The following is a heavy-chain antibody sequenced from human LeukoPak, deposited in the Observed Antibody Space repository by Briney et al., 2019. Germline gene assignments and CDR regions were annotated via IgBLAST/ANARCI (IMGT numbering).Heavy chain of an antibody. CDR3: ARYVFEGDWFDP. J-gene: IGHJ5*02. Sequence: PSETLSLTCAVYGGSFSGYYWSWIRQPPGKGLEWIGEINHSGSTNYNPSLKSRVTISADTSKNQFSLKLSSVTAADTAVYYCARYVFEGDWFDPWGQGTLVTVSS. CDR2: INHSGST. V-gene: IGHV4-34*01. D-gene: IGHD3-10*02. CDR1: GGSFSGYY.